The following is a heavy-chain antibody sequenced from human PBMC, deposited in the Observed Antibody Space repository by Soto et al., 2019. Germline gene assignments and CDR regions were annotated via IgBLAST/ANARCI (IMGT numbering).Heavy chain of an antibody. V-gene: IGHV6-1*01. CDR3: ARGFRGFDP. CDR2: TYYRSKWYN. J-gene: IGHJ5*02. Sequence: QTLSLTCAISGDSVSNNSAVWNWIRQSPSGGLEWLGRTYYRSKWYNDYAVSVKSRITINPDTSKNQFSLQLNSVTPEDTAVYYCARGFRGFDPWGQGTLVTVSS. D-gene: IGHD3-10*01. CDR1: GDSVSNNSAV.